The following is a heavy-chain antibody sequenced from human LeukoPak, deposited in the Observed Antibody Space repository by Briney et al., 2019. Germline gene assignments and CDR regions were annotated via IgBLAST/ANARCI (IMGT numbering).Heavy chain of an antibody. Sequence: PSETLSLTCAVYGGSFSGYYWSWIRQPPGKGLEWIGEINHSGSTNYNPSLKSRVTISVDTSKNQFSLKLSSVTAADTAVYYCASPLGSTGYYYMDVWGKGTTVTVSS. D-gene: IGHD2-8*02. CDR3: ASPLGSTGYYYMDV. CDR2: INHSGST. J-gene: IGHJ6*03. CDR1: GGSFSGYY. V-gene: IGHV4-34*01.